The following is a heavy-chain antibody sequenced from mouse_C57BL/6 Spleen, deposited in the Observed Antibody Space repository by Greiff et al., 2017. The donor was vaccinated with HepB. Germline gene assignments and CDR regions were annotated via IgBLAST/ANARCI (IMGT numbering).Heavy chain of an antibody. CDR1: GYSITSGYY. D-gene: IGHD2-5*01. Sequence: EVHLVESGPGLVKPSQSLSLTCSVTGYSITSGYYWNWIRQFPGNKLEWMGYISYDGSNNYNPSLKNRISITRDTSKNQFFLKLNSVTTEDTATYYCAREGSYYSNYIFAYWGQGTLVTVSA. CDR2: ISYDGSN. V-gene: IGHV3-6*01. J-gene: IGHJ3*01. CDR3: AREGSYYSNYIFAY.